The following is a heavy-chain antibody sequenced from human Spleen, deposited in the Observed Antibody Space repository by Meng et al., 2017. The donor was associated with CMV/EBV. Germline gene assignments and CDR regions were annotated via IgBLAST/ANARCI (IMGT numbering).Heavy chain of an antibody. V-gene: IGHV3-30*04. D-gene: IGHD3-3*01. Sequence: GESLKISCAASGFTFSSYAMHWVRQAPGKGLEWVALIWYDGSNKFYADSVKGRFTISRDNSKNTLYLQMNSLRAEDTAVYYCARSYDFWEASDYWGQGTLVTVSS. CDR1: GFTFSSYA. CDR3: ARSYDFWEASDY. CDR2: IWYDGSNK. J-gene: IGHJ4*02.